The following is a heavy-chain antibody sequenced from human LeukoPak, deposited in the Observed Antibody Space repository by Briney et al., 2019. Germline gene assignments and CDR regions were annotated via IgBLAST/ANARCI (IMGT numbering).Heavy chain of an antibody. V-gene: IGHV1-2*02. D-gene: IGHD2-8*01. CDR1: GYTFTGYY. CDR3: ARESTNGVLFDY. CDR2: INPNSGGT. Sequence: ASVKVSCKASGYTFTGYYMHWVRQAPGQGLEWMGWINPNSGGTNYAQKFPGRATMTRDTSISTAYMELSRLRSDDTAVYYCARESTNGVLFDYWGQGTLVTVSS. J-gene: IGHJ4*02.